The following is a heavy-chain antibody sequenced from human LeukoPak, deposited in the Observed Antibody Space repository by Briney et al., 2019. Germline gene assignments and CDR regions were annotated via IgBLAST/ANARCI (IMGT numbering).Heavy chain of an antibody. V-gene: IGHV3-9*01. D-gene: IGHD1-14*01. J-gene: IGHJ4*02. CDR3: ATTRFFDY. Sequence: GGSLRLSCSASGFAFSSYTMHWVRQAPGKGLEWVSGISWNSGSIGYADSVKGRFTISRDNAKNSLYLQMNSLRAEDTAVYYCATTRFFDYWGQGTLVTVSS. CDR1: GFAFSSYT. CDR2: ISWNSGSI.